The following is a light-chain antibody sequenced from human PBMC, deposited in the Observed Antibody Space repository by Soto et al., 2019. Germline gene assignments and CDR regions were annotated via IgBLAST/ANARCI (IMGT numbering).Light chain of an antibody. J-gene: IGLJ1*01. CDR2: DVS. V-gene: IGLV2-14*01. CDR3: SSYICSSTLGYV. Sequence: QSALTQPASVSGSPGQSITISCTGTSSDVAGYDYVSWYQQHPGKAPKLMIYDVSNRPSGVSNRFSGSKSGNTASLTISGLQAEDEADYYCSSYICSSTLGYVFGTGTKVTVL. CDR1: SSDVAGYDY.